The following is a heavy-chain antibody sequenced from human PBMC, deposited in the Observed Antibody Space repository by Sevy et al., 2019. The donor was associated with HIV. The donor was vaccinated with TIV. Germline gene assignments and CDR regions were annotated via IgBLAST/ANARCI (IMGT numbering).Heavy chain of an antibody. CDR3: TRDLEFYDSGDYGPAFMPDF. CDR1: GFTFSSFG. J-gene: IGHJ4*01. D-gene: IGHD4-17*01. Sequence: GGSLRLPCAASGFTFSSFGMHWVRQAPGKGLEWVAVIWSDGSNTYYSDSVKGRFTISRDIAKNTLHLQMNSLRAEDTAVYYCTRDLEFYDSGDYGPAFMPDFWGHGTLVTVSS. V-gene: IGHV3-33*01. CDR2: IWSDGSNT.